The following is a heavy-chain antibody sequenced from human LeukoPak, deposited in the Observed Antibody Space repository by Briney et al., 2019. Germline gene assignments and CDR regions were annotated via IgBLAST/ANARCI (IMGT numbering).Heavy chain of an antibody. CDR2: VSFDGSEK. Sequence: QAGGSLRLSCATSGSIFSNYGMHWVRQAPGKGLEWVAVVSFDGSEKNYVDSVKGRFTVSRDNSENTLYLQMNSLRAEDTAVYYCAKDPRIAAASPDSWGQGTLVTVSS. CDR1: GSIFSNYG. J-gene: IGHJ4*02. CDR3: AKDPRIAAASPDS. V-gene: IGHV3-33*06. D-gene: IGHD6-6*01.